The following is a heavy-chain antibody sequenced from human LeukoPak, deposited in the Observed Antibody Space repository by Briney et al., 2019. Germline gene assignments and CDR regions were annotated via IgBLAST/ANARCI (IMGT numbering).Heavy chain of an antibody. J-gene: IGHJ4*02. CDR3: ARDDGDYAFDC. CDR2: ISSSSSYI. D-gene: IGHD4-17*01. CDR1: GFSFSSYT. Sequence: GGSLRLSCAASGFSFSSYTMNWVRQAPGKGLEWVSIISSSSSYIYYADSVKGRFTISRDNAKNSLYLQMNSLRAEDTAVYYCARDDGDYAFDCWGQGTLVTVSS. V-gene: IGHV3-21*01.